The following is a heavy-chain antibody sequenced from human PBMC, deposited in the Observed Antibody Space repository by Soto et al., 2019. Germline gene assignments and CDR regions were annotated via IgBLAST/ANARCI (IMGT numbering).Heavy chain of an antibody. CDR2: IWYDGSNK. Sequence: GGSLRLSCAASGFTFSSYGMHWVRQAPGKGLEWVAVIWYDGSNKYYADSVKGRFTISRDNSKNTLYLQMNSLRAEDTAVYYCARERLELRHTLTNTAADYWGQGTLVTVSS. J-gene: IGHJ4*02. CDR3: ARERLELRHTLTNTAADY. V-gene: IGHV3-33*01. CDR1: GFTFSSYG. D-gene: IGHD1-7*01.